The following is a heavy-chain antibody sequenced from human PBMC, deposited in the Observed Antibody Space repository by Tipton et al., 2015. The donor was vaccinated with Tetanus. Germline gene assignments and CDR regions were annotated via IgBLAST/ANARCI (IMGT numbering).Heavy chain of an antibody. CDR1: GGSISSGDY. D-gene: IGHD3-3*01. V-gene: IGHV4-31*03. CDR3: ARAEAIFGVVIRFGWFDP. Sequence: TLSLTCSVSGGSISSGDYWSWIRQLPGKGLEWIGYTDYSGSTYYNPSLRSRVTISVDTSKNQFSLKLSSVTAADTAVYYCARAEAIFGVVIRFGWFDPWGQGTLVTVSS. J-gene: IGHJ5*02. CDR2: TDYSGST.